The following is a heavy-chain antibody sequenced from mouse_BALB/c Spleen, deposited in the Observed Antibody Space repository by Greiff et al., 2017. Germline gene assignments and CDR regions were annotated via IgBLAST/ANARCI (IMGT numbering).Heavy chain of an antibody. CDR3: APIYYYGSDYFDY. Sequence: EVKLQESGAELVKPGASVKLSCTASGFNIKDTYMHWVKQRPEQGLEWIGRIDPANGNTKYDPKFQGKATITADTSSNTAYLQLSSLTSEDTAVYYCAPIYYYGSDYFDYWGQGTTLTVSS. CDR1: GFNIKDTY. CDR2: IDPANGNT. V-gene: IGHV14-3*02. J-gene: IGHJ2*01. D-gene: IGHD1-1*01.